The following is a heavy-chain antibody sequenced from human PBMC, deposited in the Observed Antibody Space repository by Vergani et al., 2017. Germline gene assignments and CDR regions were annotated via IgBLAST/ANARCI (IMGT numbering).Heavy chain of an antibody. J-gene: IGHJ6*03. CDR3: ARGRYSGYDSGVSGIGLWREPNRGTYYYXMDV. CDR2: IKQDGSEK. V-gene: IGHV3-7*03. Sequence: EVQMVESGGGLVQPGGSLRLSCAASGFTFSSYWMSWVRQTPGKGLEWVANIKQDGSEKYYVDSVKGRFTISRDNAKNSLYLQMNSLGAEDTAVYYCARGRYSGYDSGVSGIGLWREPNRGTYYYXMDVWGKGTTVTVSS. CDR1: GFTFSSYW. D-gene: IGHD5-12*01.